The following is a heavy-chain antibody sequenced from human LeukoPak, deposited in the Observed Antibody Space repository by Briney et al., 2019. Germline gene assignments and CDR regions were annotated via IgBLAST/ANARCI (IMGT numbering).Heavy chain of an antibody. J-gene: IGHJ4*02. CDR3: ARLGYYDSSYYFDY. CDR1: GGSMSSYY. Sequence: SETLSLTCTVSGGSMSSYYWSWVRQPPGKGLEWIAYIYDSGSTNYNPSLKSRVTISVDRSRNQFSLKLSSVTAADTALYYCARLGYYDSSYYFDYWGQGTLVTVSS. D-gene: IGHD3-22*01. CDR2: IYDSGST. V-gene: IGHV4-59*12.